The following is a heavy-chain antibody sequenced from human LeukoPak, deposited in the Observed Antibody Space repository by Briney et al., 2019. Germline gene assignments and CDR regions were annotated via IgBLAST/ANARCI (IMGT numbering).Heavy chain of an antibody. D-gene: IGHD3-3*01. CDR1: GYTFTSYD. V-gene: IGHV1-8*01. CDR3: ARGAGVLRFLEWLLSY. J-gene: IGHJ4*02. CDR2: MNPNSGNT. Sequence: GASVKVSCKASGYTFTSYDINWVRQATGQGLEWMGWMNPNSGNTGYAQKFQGRVTMTRNTSISTAYMELSSLRSEDTAVYYCARGAGVLRFLEWLLSYWGQGTLVTVSP.